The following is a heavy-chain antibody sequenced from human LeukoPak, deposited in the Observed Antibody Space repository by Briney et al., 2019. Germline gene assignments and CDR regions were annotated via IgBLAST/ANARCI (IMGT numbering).Heavy chain of an antibody. Sequence: SVKVSCKASGGTFSSYAISWVRQAPGQGLEWMGGIIPIFGTANYAQKFQGRVTITTDESTSTAYMELSSLRSEDTAVYYCAREIVGAINWFDPWGQGTLVTVSS. CDR1: GGTFSSYA. V-gene: IGHV1-69*05. CDR3: AREIVGAINWFDP. J-gene: IGHJ5*02. CDR2: IIPIFGTA. D-gene: IGHD1-26*01.